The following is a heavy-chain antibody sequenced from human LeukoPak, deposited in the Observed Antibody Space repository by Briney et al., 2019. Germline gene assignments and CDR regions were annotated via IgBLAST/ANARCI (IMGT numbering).Heavy chain of an antibody. CDR1: GGSFSGYY. CDR2: INHSGST. V-gene: IGHV4-34*01. D-gene: IGHD3-10*01. J-gene: IGHJ4*02. Sequence: SETLSLTCAVYGGSFSGYYWSWIRQPPGKGLEWIGEINHSGSTNYNPSLKSRVTISVDTSKNQFSLKLSSVTAADTAVYYCARDYGSGPYYFDCWGQGTLVTVSS. CDR3: ARDYGSGPYYFDC.